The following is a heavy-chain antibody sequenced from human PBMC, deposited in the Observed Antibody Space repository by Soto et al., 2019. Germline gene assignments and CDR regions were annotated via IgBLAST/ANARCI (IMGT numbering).Heavy chain of an antibody. Sequence: QLQLQESGPGLVKPSETLSLTCTVSGGSISSTRYYWGWIRQPPGKGLEWIGTTYYTGSTYYNPSLKSRVTISVDMSKNQFSLKVRSVTAADTAVYYCVSGPGTTAVYWGQGTLVTVSS. CDR3: VSGPGTTAVY. V-gene: IGHV4-39*01. CDR1: GGSISSTRYY. J-gene: IGHJ4*02. CDR2: TYYTGST. D-gene: IGHD1-1*01.